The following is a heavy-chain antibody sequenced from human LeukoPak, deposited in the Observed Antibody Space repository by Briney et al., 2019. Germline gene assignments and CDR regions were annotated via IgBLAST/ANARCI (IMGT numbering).Heavy chain of an antibody. J-gene: IGHJ6*02. V-gene: IGHV3-21*01. Sequence: GGSLRLSCAASGFTFSSYNMNWVRQALGKGLEWVSSISSSSSYIYYADSVKGRFTISRDNAKNSLYLQMNSLRAEDTAVYYCARVSHGMDVWGQGTTVTVSS. CDR2: ISSSSSYI. CDR1: GFTFSSYN. CDR3: ARVSHGMDV.